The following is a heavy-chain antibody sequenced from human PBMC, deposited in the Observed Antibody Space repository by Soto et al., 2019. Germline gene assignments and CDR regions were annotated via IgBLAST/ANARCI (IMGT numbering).Heavy chain of an antibody. J-gene: IGHJ5*02. CDR3: ASEYYYDTRGFDP. V-gene: IGHV4-31*03. CDR2: IYYSGST. D-gene: IGHD3-22*01. Sequence: SETLSLTCTVSGGSISSGGYYWSWIRQHPGKGLEWIGCIYYSGSTHYNPSLKSRVTISVDTSKNQFSLKLSSVTAADTAVYYCASEYYYDTRGFDPWGQGTLVTVSS. CDR1: GGSISSGGYY.